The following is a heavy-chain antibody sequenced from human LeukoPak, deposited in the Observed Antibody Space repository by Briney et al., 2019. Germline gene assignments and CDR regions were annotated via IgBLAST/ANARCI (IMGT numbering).Heavy chain of an antibody. Sequence: GGFLRLSCAASGFTVSSNYMSWVRQAPGKGLEWVSVIYSGGSTYYADPVKGRFTISRDNSKNTLYLQMNSLRAEDTAVYYCARALILWFGESPYYYGMDVWGQGTTVTVSS. CDR2: IYSGGST. CDR1: GFTVSSNY. CDR3: ARALILWFGESPYYYGMDV. D-gene: IGHD3-10*01. V-gene: IGHV3-66*01. J-gene: IGHJ6*02.